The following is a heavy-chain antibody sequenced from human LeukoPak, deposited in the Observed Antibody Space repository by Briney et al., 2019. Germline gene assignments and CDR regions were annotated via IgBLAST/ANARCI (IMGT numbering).Heavy chain of an antibody. J-gene: IGHJ5*01. CDR2: IREERGQE. CDR1: GLTASNHW. V-gene: IGHV3-7*03. Sequence: GGSLRLSCVASGLTASNHWMSWVRQAPGKGLEWVANIREERGQEYYVDSVKGRFTISRDNAKNSLYLQMNSLRAEDTAVYYCARVSGNYYRWFDSWGQGTLVTVSS. CDR3: ARVSGNYYRWFDS. D-gene: IGHD1-26*01.